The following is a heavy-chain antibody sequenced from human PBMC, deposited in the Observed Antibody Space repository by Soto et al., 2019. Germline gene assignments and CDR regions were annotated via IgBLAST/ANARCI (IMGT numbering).Heavy chain of an antibody. CDR3: TNSYCSSVSCLGNY. Sequence: QVQLVQSGAEVKKPGASVKVSCKASGYSFSSLGMHWVRQAPGQRPEWMGWINAGNGNTKYSQKYQGRVTMTRDTSGSTAYMELSSLTSEDTAVYYCTNSYCSSVSCLGNYWGQGTLVIVSS. J-gene: IGHJ4*02. D-gene: IGHD2-15*01. V-gene: IGHV1-3*01. CDR2: INAGNGNT. CDR1: GYSFSSLG.